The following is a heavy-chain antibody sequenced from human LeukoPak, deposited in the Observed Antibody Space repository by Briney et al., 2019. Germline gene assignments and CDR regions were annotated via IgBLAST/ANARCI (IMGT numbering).Heavy chain of an antibody. Sequence: GGSLRLSCAASGFTFSSYAMHWVRQAPGKGLEWVAVISYDGSNKYYAASVKGRFTISRDNAKNSLYLQVNSLTAEDTAVYYCARAGVDTSGYYYQGFDYWGQGTLVTVSS. CDR1: GFTFSSYA. V-gene: IGHV3-30*04. CDR3: ARAGVDTSGYYYQGFDY. D-gene: IGHD3-3*01. J-gene: IGHJ4*02. CDR2: ISYDGSNK.